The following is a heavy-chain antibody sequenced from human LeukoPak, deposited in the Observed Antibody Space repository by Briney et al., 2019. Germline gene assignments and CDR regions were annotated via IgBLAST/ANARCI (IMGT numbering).Heavy chain of an antibody. J-gene: IGHJ4*02. CDR2: IKSKTDGGTT. V-gene: IGHV3-15*01. D-gene: IGHD5-18*01. Sequence: GGSLRLSCAASGFTFSNAWMSWVRQAPGKGLEWVGRIKSKTDGGTTDYAAPVKGRFTISRDDSKNTLYLQMNSLKTEDTAVYYCTTDSTERHSYGPNYFDYWGQGTLVTVSS. CDR1: GFTFSNAW. CDR3: TTDSTERHSYGPNYFDY.